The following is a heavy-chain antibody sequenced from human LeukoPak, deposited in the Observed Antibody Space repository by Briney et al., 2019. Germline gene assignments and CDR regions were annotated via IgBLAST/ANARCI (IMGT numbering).Heavy chain of an antibody. CDR3: ARGSVVPAANYYYYYGMDV. V-gene: IGHV4-34*01. D-gene: IGHD2-2*01. Sequence: SETLSLTCAVYGGSFSGYYWSWIRQPPGKGLEWIGEINHSGSTNYNPSLKSRVTISVDTSKNQFSLKLSSVTAADPAVYYCARGSVVPAANYYYYYGMDVWGQGTTVTVSS. J-gene: IGHJ6*02. CDR1: GGSFSGYY. CDR2: INHSGST.